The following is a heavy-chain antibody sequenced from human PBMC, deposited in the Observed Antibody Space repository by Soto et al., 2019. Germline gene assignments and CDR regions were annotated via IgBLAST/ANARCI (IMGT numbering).Heavy chain of an antibody. J-gene: IGHJ6*02. D-gene: IGHD3-10*01. V-gene: IGHV3-30*04. CDR2: ILYDGIQQ. Sequence: LRLSCAEPGFTSTSYVMHWVRQAPGKGRERGAVILYDGIQQYYADSVRGRFTISRDNSKNTLYLQMHSLRAEDTAVYYCGRDQSYYSSGSYYPGPIAVWGQGTPVTVS. CDR1: GFTSTSYV. CDR3: GRDQSYYSSGSYYPGPIAV.